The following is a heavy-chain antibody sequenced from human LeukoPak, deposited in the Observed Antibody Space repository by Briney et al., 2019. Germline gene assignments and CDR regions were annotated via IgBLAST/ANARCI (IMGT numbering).Heavy chain of an antibody. J-gene: IGHJ2*01. V-gene: IGHV3-7*02. CDR2: IKHDGSEK. CDR3: ATETCTDKGNFDL. D-gene: IGHD2-8*01. CDR1: GFMFSDYW. Sequence: GGSLRLSCAAPGFMFSDYWMSWVRQAPGKGLEWVANIKHDGSEKYYMDSVEGRFTISRDNAKASLYLQMNSLRADDSGLYYCATETCTDKGNFDLWGRGTLVTVSS.